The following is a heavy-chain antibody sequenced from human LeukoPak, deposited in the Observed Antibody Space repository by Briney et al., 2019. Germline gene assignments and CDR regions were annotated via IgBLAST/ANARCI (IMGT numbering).Heavy chain of an antibody. D-gene: IGHD5-24*01. CDR3: ARHSLNNYGSYY. CDR1: GGSISSASYY. V-gene: IGHV4-39*01. CDR2: IYYSGST. J-gene: IGHJ4*02. Sequence: SETLSLTCTVSGGSISSASYYWGWIRQPPGKGLEWIGSIYYSGSTYYNPSLKSRVTITADTSKTHFSLKLTSVTAADMATYYCARHSLNNYGSYYWGQGTLVTVSS.